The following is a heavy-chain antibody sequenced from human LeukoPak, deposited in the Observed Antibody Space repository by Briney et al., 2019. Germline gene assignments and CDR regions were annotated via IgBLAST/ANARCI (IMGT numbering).Heavy chain of an antibody. Sequence: GGPLRLSCAASGFTFDDYAMHWVRQAPGKGLEWVSGISWNRGSIGYADSVKGRFTISRDNAKNTLYLQMNTLRVEDTAVYYCTRDLMDYDVSTGLHHYYMDVWGQGTTVTVSS. CDR3: TRDLMDYDVSTGLHHYYMDV. CDR1: GFTFDDYA. CDR2: ISWNRGSI. J-gene: IGHJ6*02. V-gene: IGHV3-9*01. D-gene: IGHD3-9*01.